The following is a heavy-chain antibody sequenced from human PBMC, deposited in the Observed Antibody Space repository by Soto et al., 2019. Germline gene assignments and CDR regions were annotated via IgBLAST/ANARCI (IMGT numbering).Heavy chain of an antibody. CDR1: GGSISNYY. CDR3: ARRWSGTDF. J-gene: IGHJ4*02. CDR2: VHYSGTI. V-gene: IGHV4-59*01. D-gene: IGHD1-1*01. Sequence: KPSETLSLTCSVSGGSISNYYWNWIRQPPGKGLEWIGYVHYSGTISYNPSLESRVTMSLDTSKNQFSLSLRSVTAADTAIYYCARRWSGTDFWGRGTLVTVSS.